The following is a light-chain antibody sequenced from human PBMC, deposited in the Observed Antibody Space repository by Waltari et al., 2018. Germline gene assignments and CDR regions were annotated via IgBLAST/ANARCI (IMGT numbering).Light chain of an antibody. CDR2: RNH. J-gene: IGLJ1*01. CDR1: SSNIGSNY. Sequence: QSVLTQPPSASGTPGPRVTISCSGSSSNIGSNYVYWYQQLPGTAPKLLICRNHERPSGVPDRFSGSKSGTSASLAISGLRSEDEADYYCASWDDSLRGVFGTGTKVTVL. V-gene: IGLV1-47*01. CDR3: ASWDDSLRGV.